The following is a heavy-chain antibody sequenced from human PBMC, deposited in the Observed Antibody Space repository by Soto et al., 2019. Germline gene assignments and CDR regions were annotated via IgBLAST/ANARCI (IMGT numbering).Heavy chain of an antibody. CDR1: GGSLSNYG. CDR2: IIPVFGTA. D-gene: IGHD3-9*01. J-gene: IGHJ6*02. V-gene: IGHV1-69*12. Sequence: QVQLVQSGAEVKKPGSSVKVSCKASGGSLSNYGISWVRQAPGQGLEWMGGIIPVFGTANYAQKFQGGVTITADESTMIVYMDGTSLRSEDTAVYYCARGDATKIVVTTYYAMDVWGQGTTVTVSS. CDR3: ARGDATKIVVTTYYAMDV.